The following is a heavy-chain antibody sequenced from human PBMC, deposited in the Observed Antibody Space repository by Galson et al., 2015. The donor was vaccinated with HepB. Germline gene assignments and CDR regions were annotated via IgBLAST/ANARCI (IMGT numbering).Heavy chain of an antibody. D-gene: IGHD6-6*01. V-gene: IGHV4-59*01. CDR1: GGSISSYY. CDR3: ARDLGVDSSSGYYYYGMDV. J-gene: IGHJ6*02. Sequence: TLSLTCTVSGGSISSYYWSWIRQPPGKGLEWIGYIYYSGSTNYNPSLKSRVTISVDTSKNQFSLKLSSVTAADTAVYYCARDLGVDSSSGYYYYGMDVWGQGTTVTVSS. CDR2: IYYSGST.